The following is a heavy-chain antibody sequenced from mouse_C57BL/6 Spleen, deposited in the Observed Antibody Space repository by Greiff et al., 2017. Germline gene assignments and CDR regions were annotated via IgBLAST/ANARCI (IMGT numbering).Heavy chain of an antibody. CDR2: IYPGDGDT. CDR3: ARYSLRGYAMDY. V-gene: IGHV1-82*01. J-gene: IGHJ4*01. CDR1: GYAFSSSW. D-gene: IGHD1-1*01. Sequence: QVQLQQSGPELVKPGASVKISCKASGYAFSSSWMNWVKQRPGKGLEWIGRIYPGDGDTNYNGKFKGKATLTADKSSSTAYMQLSSLTSEDSAVXFCARYSLRGYAMDYWGQGTSVTVSS.